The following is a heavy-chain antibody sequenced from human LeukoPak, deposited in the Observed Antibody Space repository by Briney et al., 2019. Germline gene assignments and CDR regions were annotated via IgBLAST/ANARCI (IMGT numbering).Heavy chain of an antibody. CDR2: INHSGST. Sequence: SGTLSLTCAVYGGSFSGYYWSWIRQPPGKGLEWIGEINHSGSTNYNPSLKSRVTISVDTSKNQFSLKLSSVTAADTAVYYCARGRGITFGGVSFFRKWFDPWGQGTLVTVSS. D-gene: IGHD3-16*01. V-gene: IGHV4-34*01. J-gene: IGHJ5*02. CDR3: ARGRGITFGGVSFFRKWFDP. CDR1: GGSFSGYY.